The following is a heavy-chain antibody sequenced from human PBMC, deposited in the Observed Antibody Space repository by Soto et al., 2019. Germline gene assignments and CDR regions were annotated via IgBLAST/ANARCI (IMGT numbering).Heavy chain of an antibody. V-gene: IGHV4-30-4*01. CDR2: IYYSGRT. CDR1: GGSISSDYYY. CDR3: AGELSNSPEHFDF. Sequence: PSETLSLTCTVSGGSISSDYYYWSWIRQPPGKGLEWIGYIYYSGRTAYNPSLKSRIIISIDTSKNQFSLSLNSLNAADTAVYYCAGELSNSPEHFDFWGLGTLVTVSS. D-gene: IGHD6-6*01. J-gene: IGHJ4*02.